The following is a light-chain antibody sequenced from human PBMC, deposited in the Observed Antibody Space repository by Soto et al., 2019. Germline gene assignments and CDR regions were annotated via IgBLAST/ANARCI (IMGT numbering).Light chain of an antibody. J-gene: IGKJ5*01. Sequence: EIVLTRSPGTLSLSPGERATLSCRASQSVSSNLAWYQQKPGQAPRLLIYGASTRATGIPARFSGSGSGTDLTLTISSLEPEDSAIYYCQQRNIWPPVTFGQGTRLEIK. V-gene: IGKV3-11*01. CDR2: GAS. CDR1: QSVSSN. CDR3: QQRNIWPPVT.